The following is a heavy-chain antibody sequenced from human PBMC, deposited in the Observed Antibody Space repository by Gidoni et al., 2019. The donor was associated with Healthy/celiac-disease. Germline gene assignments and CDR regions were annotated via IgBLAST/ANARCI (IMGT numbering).Heavy chain of an antibody. CDR1: GCTYSSYW. D-gene: IGHD3-10*01. J-gene: IGHJ5*02. CDR3: ARDRGRALGNWFDP. Sequence: EVQLVESGGGLVQPGGSLRVYWADSGCTYSSYWMHWVRQAPGKGLVWVSRINSDGSSTSYADSVKGRFTISRDNAKNTLYLQMNSLRADDTAVDYCARDRGRALGNWFDPWGQGTLVTVSS. V-gene: IGHV3-74*01. CDR2: INSDGSST.